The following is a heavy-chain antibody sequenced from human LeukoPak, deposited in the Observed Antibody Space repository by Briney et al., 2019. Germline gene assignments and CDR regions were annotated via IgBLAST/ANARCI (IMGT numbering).Heavy chain of an antibody. V-gene: IGHV4-39*01. CDR2: ISYSGST. CDR3: VRHIANGDYLNY. J-gene: IGHJ4*02. D-gene: IGHD4-17*01. CDR1: GGSISSCNDY. Sequence: PSETLSLTCTVSGGSISSCNDYWGWIRQPPGKGLEWIGSISYSGSTNYNPSLKSRVTISVDMSKNQFSLKVSSVTDTDTAVYYCVRHIANGDYLNYWGQGTLVTVSS.